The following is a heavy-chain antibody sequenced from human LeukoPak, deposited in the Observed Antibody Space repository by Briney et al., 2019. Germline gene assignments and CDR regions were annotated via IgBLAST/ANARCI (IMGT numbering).Heavy chain of an antibody. CDR1: GPSFSSYY. CDR2: INHRGDT. V-gene: IGHV4-34*01. Sequence: PSETLSLTCAVYGPSFSSYYWSWIRQSPGKGLEWIAEINHRGDTNYNPSVKSRVTISVDTSKNQFSLKVTSLTAADTAVYYCARGPTISETGYFDYWGQGTLVTVSS. CDR3: ARGPTISETGYFDY. D-gene: IGHD1-1*01. J-gene: IGHJ4*03.